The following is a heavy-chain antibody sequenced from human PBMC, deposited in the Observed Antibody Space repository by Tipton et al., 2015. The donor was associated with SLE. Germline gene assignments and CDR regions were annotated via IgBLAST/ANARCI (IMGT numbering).Heavy chain of an antibody. CDR1: GYSFSNYW. Sequence: QLVQSGAEVKKPGDSLKISCKGSGYSFSNYWIGWVRQMPGKGLEWMGIIYPGDADTKYSPSLQGRVTISADRSVSTAYLQLSGLRASDTAVYYCARLGSSGEKADAFDIWGQGTMVTVAS. V-gene: IGHV5-51*03. D-gene: IGHD6-19*01. CDR2: IYPGDADT. J-gene: IGHJ3*02. CDR3: ARLGSSGEKADAFDI.